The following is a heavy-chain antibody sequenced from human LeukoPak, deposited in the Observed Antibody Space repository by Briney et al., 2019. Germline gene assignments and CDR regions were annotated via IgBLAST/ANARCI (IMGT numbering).Heavy chain of an antibody. Sequence: ASLKVSCKASGYTFTGPYIHWMRQAPGQGLEWMGWINPNSGATKYAQKFQGRVTVTRDTSTSTAYMELSGLRSDDTAVYYCARDGPCGSTSCYALDYWGQGTLVTVSS. CDR1: GYTFTGPY. J-gene: IGHJ4*02. CDR3: ARDGPCGSTSCYALDY. CDR2: INPNSGAT. V-gene: IGHV1-2*02. D-gene: IGHD2-2*01.